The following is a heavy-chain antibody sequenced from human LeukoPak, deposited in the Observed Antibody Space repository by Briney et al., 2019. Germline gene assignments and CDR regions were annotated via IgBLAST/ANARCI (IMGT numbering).Heavy chain of an antibody. D-gene: IGHD3-16*02. CDR3: ARHSRNTFGVVVVPYYFDY. CDR2: IYYSGST. J-gene: IGHJ4*02. CDR1: GGSISSTGYY. Sequence: SETLSLICTVSGGSISSTGYYCGWVRQTPGKGLEWIASIYYSGSTYYSPSLKSRVTISVDTSKNQFSLRLSSVTAADTAVYYCARHSRNTFGVVVVPYYFDYWGQGTLVTVSS. V-gene: IGHV4-39*01.